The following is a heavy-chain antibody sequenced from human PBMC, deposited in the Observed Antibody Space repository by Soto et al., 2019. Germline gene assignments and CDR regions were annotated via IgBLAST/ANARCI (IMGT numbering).Heavy chain of an antibody. D-gene: IGHD6-6*01. CDR3: ARNKESIAARDNYYYYYGMDV. V-gene: IGHV1-2*04. CDR1: GYTFTGYY. J-gene: IGHJ6*02. Sequence: ASVKVSCKASGYTFTGYYMHWVRQAPGQGLEWMGWINPNSGGTNYAQKFQGWVTMTRDTSISTAYMELSRLRSDDTAVYYCARNKESIAARDNYYYYYGMDVWGQGTTVTVSS. CDR2: INPNSGGT.